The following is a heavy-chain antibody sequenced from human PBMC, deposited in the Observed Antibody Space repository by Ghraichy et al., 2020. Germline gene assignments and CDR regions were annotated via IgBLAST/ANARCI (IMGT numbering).Heavy chain of an antibody. Sequence: SQTLSLTCTVSGGSISSGGYYWTWIRQHPGKGLEYIGYIFYSGSTYYNPSLKSRVTISVDTSKNQFSLKLTSVTAADTAVFYCARESGGVGHSRFRDYYHGMDVWGQGTTVTVSS. J-gene: IGHJ6*02. CDR3: ARESGGVGHSRFRDYYHGMDV. V-gene: IGHV4-31*03. D-gene: IGHD2-8*02. CDR2: IFYSGST. CDR1: GGSISSGGYY.